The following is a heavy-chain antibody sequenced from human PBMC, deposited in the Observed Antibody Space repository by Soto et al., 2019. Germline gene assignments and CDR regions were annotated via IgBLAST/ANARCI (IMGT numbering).Heavy chain of an antibody. CDR1: GGSISSYY. J-gene: IGHJ3*02. CDR2: IYYSGST. CDR3: AGGDEYSSGAFDI. V-gene: IGHV4-59*08. Sequence: QVQLQESGPGLVKPSETLSLTCTVSGGSISSYYWSWIRQPPGKGLEWIGYIYYSGSTNYNPSLKSRVTISVDTSKNQFSLKLSSVTAADTAVYYCAGGDEYSSGAFDIWGQGTMVTVSS. D-gene: IGHD3-22*01.